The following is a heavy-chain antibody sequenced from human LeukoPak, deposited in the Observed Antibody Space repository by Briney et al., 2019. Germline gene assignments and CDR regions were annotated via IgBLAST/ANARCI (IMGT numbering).Heavy chain of an antibody. CDR1: GFRFDAYA. CDR2: IRSKAYGAKT. J-gene: IGHJ4*03. V-gene: IGHV3-49*04. D-gene: IGHD3-22*01. CDR3: ARVNYYDSTSFYYGYFDY. Sequence: SLTVSCSASGFRFDAYAMSWVRQAPGEGLEWVGFIRSKAYGAKTNYAASVEGRFIISRDDSRSIVHLQMNSLRIEDTAVYFCARVNYYDSTSFYYGYFDYWGQGAPVTVSS.